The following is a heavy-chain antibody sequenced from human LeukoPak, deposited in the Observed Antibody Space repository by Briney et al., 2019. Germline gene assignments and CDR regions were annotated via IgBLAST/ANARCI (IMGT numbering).Heavy chain of an antibody. Sequence: PGGSLRLSCAASGFTFSSYGIHWVRQAPGKGLEGGAFIRYDGSIKNYADPVKGRFTISRDNAKNTLYLQMNSLRTDDTAVYYCANVGIRPPSYYMDVWGKGTTVTVSS. CDR2: IRYDGSIK. J-gene: IGHJ6*03. D-gene: IGHD1-14*01. CDR1: GFTFSSYG. V-gene: IGHV3-30*02. CDR3: ANVGIRPPSYYMDV.